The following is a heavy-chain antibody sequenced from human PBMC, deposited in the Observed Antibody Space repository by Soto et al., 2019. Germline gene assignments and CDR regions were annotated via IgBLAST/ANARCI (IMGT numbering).Heavy chain of an antibody. J-gene: IGHJ4*02. CDR1: GFTFSNAW. CDR3: TTGPITMVRGVLLPFDS. D-gene: IGHD3-10*01. CDR2: IKSKTDGGTT. V-gene: IGHV3-15*01. Sequence: EVQLVESGGGLVKPGGSLRLSCAASGFTFSNAWMSWVRQAPGKGLEWVGRIKSKTDGGTTDYAAPVKGRFTISSDDSKNTLYLQMNSLKTEDTAVYYCTTGPITMVRGVLLPFDSWGQGTLVTVSS.